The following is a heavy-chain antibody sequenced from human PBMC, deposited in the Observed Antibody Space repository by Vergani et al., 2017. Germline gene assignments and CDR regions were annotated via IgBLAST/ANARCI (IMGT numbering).Heavy chain of an antibody. CDR3: ARWYYEGMPFDY. J-gene: IGHJ4*02. CDR2: ISPDSGDT. CDR1: GYTFTRTG. V-gene: IGHV1-18*01. Sequence: QIQMVQSGAEVKKPGASVKVSCKASGYTFTRTGISWVRQAPGQGLEWMAWISPDSGDTKYSQKFQGRVTLTTDILTDTAYMEMQSLTSDDTAVYYCARWYYEGMPFDYWGQGTLVAVSS. D-gene: IGHD3-16*01.